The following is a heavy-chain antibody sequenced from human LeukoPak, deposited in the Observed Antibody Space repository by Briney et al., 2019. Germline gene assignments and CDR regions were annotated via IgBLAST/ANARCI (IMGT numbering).Heavy chain of an antibody. Sequence: PSETLSLTCTVSGGSISSGSYYWSWIRQPAGKGLEWIGRIYTSGSTNYNPSLKSRVTISVDTSKNQFSLKLSSVTAADTAVYYCARDGCSGGSCHDAFDIWGQGTMVTVSS. CDR2: IYTSGST. CDR3: ARDGCSGGSCHDAFDI. J-gene: IGHJ3*02. D-gene: IGHD2-15*01. CDR1: GGSISSGSYY. V-gene: IGHV4-61*02.